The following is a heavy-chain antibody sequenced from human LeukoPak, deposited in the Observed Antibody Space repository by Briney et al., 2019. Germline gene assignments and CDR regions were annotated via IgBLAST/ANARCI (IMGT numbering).Heavy chain of an antibody. J-gene: IGHJ4*02. Sequence: PGRSLRLSCAASGFTFSSYGMHWVRQAPGKGLEWVAVISYDGSNKYYADSVKGRFTISRDNSKNTLYLQMNSLRAEDTAVYYCAKDARGYGDYRVLVSTDYWGQGTLVTVSS. CDR3: AKDARGYGDYRVLVSTDY. CDR1: GFTFSSYG. V-gene: IGHV3-30*18. CDR2: ISYDGSNK. D-gene: IGHD4-17*01.